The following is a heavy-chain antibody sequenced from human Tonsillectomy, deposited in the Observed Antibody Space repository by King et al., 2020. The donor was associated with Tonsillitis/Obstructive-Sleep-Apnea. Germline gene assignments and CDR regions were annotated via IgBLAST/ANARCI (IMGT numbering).Heavy chain of an antibody. J-gene: IGHJ4*02. CDR2: IYYSGST. V-gene: IGHV4-39*01. D-gene: IGHD1-26*01. CDR1: GGSISSSSYY. CDR3: ARQGGGSYYDY. Sequence: QLQESGPGLVKPSETLSLTCTVSGGSISSSSYYWAWIRQPPGKGLEWIGSIYYSGSTYYNPSLKRRVTISVDTSKNQFSLKLSSVTAADTAVYYCARQGGGSYYDYWGQGTLVTVSS.